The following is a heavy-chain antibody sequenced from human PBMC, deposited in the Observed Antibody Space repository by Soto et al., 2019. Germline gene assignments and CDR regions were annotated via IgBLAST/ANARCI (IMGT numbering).Heavy chain of an antibody. Sequence: GASVKVSCKASGYTFTGYYMHWVRQAPGQGLEWMGWINPNSGGTNYAQKFQGRVTMTRDTSISTAYMELSRLRSEDTAVYYCARDKLTPGSMKDRFYYYGMDVWGQGTTVTVSS. D-gene: IGHD1-20*01. V-gene: IGHV1-2*02. CDR1: GYTFTGYY. CDR2: INPNSGGT. CDR3: ARDKLTPGSMKDRFYYYGMDV. J-gene: IGHJ6*02.